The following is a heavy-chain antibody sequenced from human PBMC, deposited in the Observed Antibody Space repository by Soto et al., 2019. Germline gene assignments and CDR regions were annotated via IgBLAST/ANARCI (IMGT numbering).Heavy chain of an antibody. V-gene: IGHV4-34*01. CDR3: ASASSWTDDAFDI. J-gene: IGHJ3*02. CDR1: GGSFSGYY. D-gene: IGHD6-13*01. Sequence: ASETLSLTCAVYGGSFSGYYWSWIRQPPGKGLEWIGEINHSGSTNYNPSLKSRVTISVDTSKNQFSLKLSSVTAADTAVYYCASASSWTDDAFDIWGQGTMVTVSS. CDR2: INHSGST.